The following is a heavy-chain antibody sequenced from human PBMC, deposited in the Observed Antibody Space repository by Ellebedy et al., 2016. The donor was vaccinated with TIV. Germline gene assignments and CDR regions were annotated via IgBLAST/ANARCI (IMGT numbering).Heavy chain of an antibody. CDR1: GYSFTSYW. V-gene: IGHV5-51*01. Sequence: GESLKISCKGSGYSFTSYWIGWVRQMPGKGPEWMGTVYPGDSETRYSPSFEGQVTISTDKSISTAYLQWNSLKASDTAMYFCARRGPWVPESIFDYWGQGTLVTVSS. J-gene: IGHJ4*02. CDR2: VYPGDSET. D-gene: IGHD1-14*01. CDR3: ARRGPWVPESIFDY.